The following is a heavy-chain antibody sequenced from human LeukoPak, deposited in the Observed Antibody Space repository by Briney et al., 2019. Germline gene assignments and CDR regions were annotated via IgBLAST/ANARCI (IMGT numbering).Heavy chain of an antibody. V-gene: IGHV3-43*02. CDR1: GFTFDDYA. Sequence: PGGSLRLSCAASGFTFDDYAMHWVRQAPGKGLEWVSLISGDGGSTYYADSVKGRFTISRDNGKNSLYLQMNSLRTEDTALYYCAKEARGDYYYYYMDVWGKGTTVTVSS. CDR3: AKEARGDYYYYYMDV. CDR2: ISGDGGST. J-gene: IGHJ6*03.